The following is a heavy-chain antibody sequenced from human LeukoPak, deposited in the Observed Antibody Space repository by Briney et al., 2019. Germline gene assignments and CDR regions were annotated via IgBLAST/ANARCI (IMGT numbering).Heavy chain of an antibody. V-gene: IGHV4-59*01. J-gene: IGHJ4*02. CDR3: ARARTYADDYFYGSGTYYMFLDY. D-gene: IGHD3-10*01. CDR1: GGDMRNYY. CDR2: FHHSGST. Sequence: SETLSLTCTVSGGDMRNYYWYWIRRPPGKGLELIGYFHHSGSTNYDPSLKSRVTISVDTSKSQFSLRLNSVTAADTAVYYCARARTYADDYFYGSGTYYMFLDYWGQGTLVTVSS.